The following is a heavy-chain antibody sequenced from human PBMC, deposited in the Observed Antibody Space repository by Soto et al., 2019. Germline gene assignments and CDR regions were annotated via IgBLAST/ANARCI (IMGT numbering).Heavy chain of an antibody. CDR3: ARLTYYYDSSGYGLYYYYGMDV. J-gene: IGHJ6*02. D-gene: IGHD3-22*01. V-gene: IGHV3-48*02. CDR2: ISSSSSTI. CDR1: GFTFSSYS. Sequence: GSLRLSCAASGFTFSSYSMNWVRQAPGKGLEWVSYISSSSSTIYYADSVKGRFTISRDNAKNSLYLQMNSLRDEDTAVYYCARLTYYYDSSGYGLYYYYGMDVWGQGTTVTVSS.